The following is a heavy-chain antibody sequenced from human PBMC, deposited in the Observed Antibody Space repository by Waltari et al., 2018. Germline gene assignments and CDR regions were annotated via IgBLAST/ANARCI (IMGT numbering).Heavy chain of an antibody. D-gene: IGHD4-17*01. J-gene: IGHJ3*02. Sequence: QVQLQESGPGLVKPSETLSLTCTVSGGSISSHYWSWIRQPPGKGLEWIGYIYYSGRTNYNPSLKSRVTISVDTSKNPFSRKLSSVTAADTAVYYCARDQSLRYGDYETDAFDIWGQGTMVTVSS. CDR2: IYYSGRT. CDR3: ARDQSLRYGDYETDAFDI. V-gene: IGHV4-59*11. CDR1: GGSISSHY.